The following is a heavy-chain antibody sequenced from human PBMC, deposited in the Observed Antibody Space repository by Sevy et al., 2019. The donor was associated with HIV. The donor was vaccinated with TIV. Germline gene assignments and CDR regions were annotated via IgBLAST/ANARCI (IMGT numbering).Heavy chain of an antibody. Sequence: SETLSLTCTVSGGSISSYYWSWIRQPPGKGLEWIGYIYYSGSTNYNPSLKSRVTIPVDTSKNQFSLKLSVVTAADTAVYYCARVGSGSSWPLYYFDYWGQGTLVTVSS. J-gene: IGHJ4*02. CDR2: IYYSGST. CDR3: ARVGSGSSWPLYYFDY. V-gene: IGHV4-59*01. CDR1: GGSISSYY. D-gene: IGHD6-13*01.